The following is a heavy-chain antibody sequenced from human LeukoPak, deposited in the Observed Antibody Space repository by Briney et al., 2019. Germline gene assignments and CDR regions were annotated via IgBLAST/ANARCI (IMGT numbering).Heavy chain of an antibody. Sequence: ASVKVSCKASGYTFTGYYMHWVRQAPGQGLGWMGWINPNSGGTNYAQKFQGRVTMTRDTSISTAYMELSRLRSDDTAVYYCAREIILYSSSDYWGQGTLVTVSS. CDR3: AREIILYSSSDY. J-gene: IGHJ4*02. CDR2: INPNSGGT. V-gene: IGHV1-2*02. CDR1: GYTFTGYY. D-gene: IGHD6-6*01.